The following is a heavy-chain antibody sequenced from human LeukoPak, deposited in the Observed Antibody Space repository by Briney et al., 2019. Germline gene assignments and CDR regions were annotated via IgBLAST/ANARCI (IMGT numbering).Heavy chain of an antibody. CDR3: SREPVDQGAFDI. D-gene: IGHD6-19*01. CDR2: INPSGGST. J-gene: IGHJ3*02. Sequence: ASVKVSCKASGYTFTSYYMHWVRQAPGQGLEWMGIINPSGGSTSYAQKFQGRVTMTRDTSTSTVYMELSSLRSEDTAVYYCSREPVDQGAFDIWGQGTMVTVSS. CDR1: GYTFTSYY. V-gene: IGHV1-46*01.